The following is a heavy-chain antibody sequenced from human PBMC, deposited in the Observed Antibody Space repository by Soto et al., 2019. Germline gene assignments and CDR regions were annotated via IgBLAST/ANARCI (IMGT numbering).Heavy chain of an antibody. J-gene: IGHJ4*02. V-gene: IGHV4-34*01. Sequence: SETLSLTCAVYGVSFSGYCWSWIRQSPGKGLEWIGEINHSGSTNYNPSLKSRVTISVDTSKNQFSLKLNYMTAADTAVYYCASQALDTAIFENWGQGTLVTVSS. CDR2: INHSGST. D-gene: IGHD5-18*01. CDR3: ASQALDTAIFEN. CDR1: GVSFSGYC.